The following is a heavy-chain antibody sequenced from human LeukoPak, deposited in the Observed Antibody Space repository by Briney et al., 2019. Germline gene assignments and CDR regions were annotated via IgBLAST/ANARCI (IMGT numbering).Heavy chain of an antibody. Sequence: SETLSLTCAVYGGSFSGYYWSWIRQPPGKGLEWIGEINHSGSTNYNPSLKSRVTISVDTSKNQFSLKLSSVTAADTAVYYCAKSLYGSGSYYNWFGPWGQGTLVTVSS. CDR3: AKSLYGSGSYYNWFGP. J-gene: IGHJ5*02. CDR2: INHSGST. V-gene: IGHV4-34*01. D-gene: IGHD3-10*01. CDR1: GGSFSGYY.